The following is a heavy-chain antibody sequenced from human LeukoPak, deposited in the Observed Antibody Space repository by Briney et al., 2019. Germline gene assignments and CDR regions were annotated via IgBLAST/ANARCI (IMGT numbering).Heavy chain of an antibody. CDR2: IKQDGSEK. Sequence: PGGXXXXSCAXSGFTFAGYWXTWVRQAPGKGLXWVANIKQDGSEKYYVDSVKGRFTISRDNAKNSLYLQMNSLRAEDTAIYYCARDIVLMVYDYWGQGTLVTVSS. CDR1: GFTFAGYW. V-gene: IGHV3-7*01. D-gene: IGHD2-8*01. CDR3: ARDIVLMVYDY. J-gene: IGHJ4*02.